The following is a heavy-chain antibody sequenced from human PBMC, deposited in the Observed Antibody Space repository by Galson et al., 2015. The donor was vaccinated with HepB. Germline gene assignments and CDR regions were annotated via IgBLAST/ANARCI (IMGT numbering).Heavy chain of an antibody. Sequence: SLRLSCAASGFTFSSYAMHWVRPAPGQGLEWVAVISYDGSNKYYADSVKGRFTISRDNSKNTLYLQMNSLRAEDTAVYYCARGGDIVGVPADRRDWFDPWGQGALVTVSS. CDR1: GFTFSSYA. CDR3: ARGGDIVGVPADRRDWFDP. CDR2: ISYDGSNK. V-gene: IGHV3-30-3*01. D-gene: IGHD2-2*01. J-gene: IGHJ5*02.